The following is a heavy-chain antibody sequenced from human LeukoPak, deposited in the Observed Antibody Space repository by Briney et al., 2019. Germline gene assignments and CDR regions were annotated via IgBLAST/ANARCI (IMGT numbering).Heavy chain of an antibody. CDR1: GGTFSSYA. Sequence: GASVKVSCRASGGTFSSYAISWVRQAPGQGLEWMGGIIPIFGTANYAQKFQGRVTITADKSTSTAYMELSSLRSEDTAVYYCARDRGSYGLGRTDVWGKGTTVTVSS. V-gene: IGHV1-69*06. CDR2: IIPIFGTA. J-gene: IGHJ6*04. CDR3: ARDRGSYGLGRTDV. D-gene: IGHD5-18*01.